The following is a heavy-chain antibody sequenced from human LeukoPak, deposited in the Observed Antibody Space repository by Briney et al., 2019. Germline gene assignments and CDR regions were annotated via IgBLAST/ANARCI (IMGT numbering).Heavy chain of an antibody. Sequence: GGSLRLSCAASGFTFSSYGMNWVRQASGRGLEWVSYISCSCSNIYYAEFVKGRLTISRDNAKNSLYLQMNSLRAEDTAVYYCARLMVRGVRFDYWGQGTLVTVSS. D-gene: IGHD3-10*01. J-gene: IGHJ4*02. CDR1: GFTFSSYG. CDR2: ISCSCSNI. V-gene: IGHV3-48*03. CDR3: ARLMVRGVRFDY.